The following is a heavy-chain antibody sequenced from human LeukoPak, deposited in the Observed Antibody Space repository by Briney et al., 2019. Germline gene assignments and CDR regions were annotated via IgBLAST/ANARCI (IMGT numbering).Heavy chain of an antibody. Sequence: KPSGTLSLTCAVSGGSITSNNWWNWVRQPPGKGLEWIGEIYHSGTTNYNSSLKSRVTISVDKSKNQFSLRLTSMTAADTAVYYCAKDLGSSRPRGDCWGQGTLVTVSS. CDR3: AKDLGSSRPRGDC. CDR2: IYHSGTT. D-gene: IGHD6-6*01. V-gene: IGHV4-4*02. CDR1: GGSITSNNW. J-gene: IGHJ4*02.